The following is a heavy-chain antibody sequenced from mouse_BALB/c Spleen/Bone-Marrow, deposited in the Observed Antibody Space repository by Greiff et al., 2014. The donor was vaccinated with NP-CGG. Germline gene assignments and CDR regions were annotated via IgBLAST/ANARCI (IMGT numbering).Heavy chain of an antibody. CDR1: GFIFSDYY. V-gene: IGHV5-4*02. J-gene: IGHJ4*01. CDR3: ARSGEKYGALDY. D-gene: IGHD1-1*02. Sequence: EVHLVESGGGLVKPGGSLKLSCTASGFIFSDYYMYWVRQTPEKRLEWVATISDGGIYTYYPDSVKGRFTISRDNAKNNLYLQMSSLKSEDTAMYYCARSGEKYGALDYSGQGTSVTVSS. CDR2: ISDGGIYT.